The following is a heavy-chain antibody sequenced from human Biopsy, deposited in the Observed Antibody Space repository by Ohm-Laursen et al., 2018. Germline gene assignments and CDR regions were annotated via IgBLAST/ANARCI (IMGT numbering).Heavy chain of an antibody. CDR1: GFSFDNHV. CDR2: ISWNSDSI. V-gene: IGHV3-9*01. D-gene: IGHD6-13*01. Sequence: RSLRLSCAAPGFSFDNHVMHWVRQAPGKGLEWVSGISWNSDSIGYADSVKGRFTISRDNAKNSLYLQMNSLRSEDTALYYCAKDRYPSSWHYYYGMDVWGQGTTVTVSS. CDR3: AKDRYPSSWHYYYGMDV. J-gene: IGHJ6*02.